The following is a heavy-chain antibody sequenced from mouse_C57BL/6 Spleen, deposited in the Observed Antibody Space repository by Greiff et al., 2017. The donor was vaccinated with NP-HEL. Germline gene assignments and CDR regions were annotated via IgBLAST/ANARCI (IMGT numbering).Heavy chain of an antibody. CDR3: TRAQGVITTVVARVYFDY. CDR2: ISSGGDYI. V-gene: IGHV5-9-1*02. CDR1: EFTFSSYA. J-gene: IGHJ2*01. Sequence: EVMLVESGEGLVKPGGSLKLSCAASEFTFSSYAMSWVRQTPEKRLKWVAYISSGGDYIYYADTVKGRFTISRDNARNTLYLQMSSLKSEDTDMYYCTRAQGVITTVVARVYFDYWGQGTTLTVSS. D-gene: IGHD1-1*01.